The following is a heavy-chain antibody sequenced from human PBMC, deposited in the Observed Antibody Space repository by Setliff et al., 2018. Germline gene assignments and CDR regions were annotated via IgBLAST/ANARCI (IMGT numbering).Heavy chain of an antibody. J-gene: IGHJ4*02. CDR1: GYSFTSFD. D-gene: IGHD1-26*01. V-gene: IGHV1-8*01. CDR2: IKPSDGGT. CDR3: ARGVGAVGDF. Sequence: GASVKVSCKTSGYSFTSFDVNWVRQATGQGLEWLGYIKPSDGGTKYAQKFQGRVTMTRDISTSTIYMELSSLTSEDTALYYCARGVGAVGDFWGQGTLVTVSS.